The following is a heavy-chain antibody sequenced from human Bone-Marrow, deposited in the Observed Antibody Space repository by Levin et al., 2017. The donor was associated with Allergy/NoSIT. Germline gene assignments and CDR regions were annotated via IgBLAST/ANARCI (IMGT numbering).Heavy chain of an antibody. J-gene: IGHJ4*02. D-gene: IGHD5-24*01. CDR1: GFTFSTST. CDR2: ISSTSTQK. V-gene: IGHV3-21*01. Sequence: GGFLRLSCEASGFTFSTSTMNWVRQTPGKGLEWVSSISSTSTQKHYVDSVKGRFIISRDNAQNSLFLQMNSLGVEDSAVYYCVRGDARDFWGRGTLVTVSS. CDR3: VRGDARDF.